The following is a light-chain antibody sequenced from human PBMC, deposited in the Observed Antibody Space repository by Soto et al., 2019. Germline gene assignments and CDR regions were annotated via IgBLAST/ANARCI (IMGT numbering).Light chain of an antibody. CDR3: CSSAGSNLCV. V-gene: IGLV2-8*01. CDR1: SSDIGGYNY. Sequence: SVLTQPPSASGSPGQSVTISCTGTSSDIGGYNYVSWFQQHPGKAPKLIIYEVTKRPSGVPDRFSGSKSGNTASLTVSGLQAEDEADYYCCSSAGSNLCVYGSGTHVTV. J-gene: IGLJ1*01. CDR2: EVT.